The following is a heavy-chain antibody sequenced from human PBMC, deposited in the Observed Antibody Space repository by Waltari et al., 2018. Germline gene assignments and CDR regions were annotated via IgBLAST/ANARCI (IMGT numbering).Heavy chain of an antibody. D-gene: IGHD1-1*01. V-gene: IGHV1-2*06. J-gene: IGHJ4*02. CDR2: SNPNSGGT. Sequence: QVQLVQSGAEVKKPGASVKVSCKASGYTFTDYYIHWVRQAPGQGLEWMGRSNPNSGGTDYAQKFQGRVTMTRDTSISTAYMELRRLRSDDTAVYYCARDRETGTEGYWGQGTLVTVSS. CDR1: GYTFTDYY. CDR3: ARDRETGTEGY.